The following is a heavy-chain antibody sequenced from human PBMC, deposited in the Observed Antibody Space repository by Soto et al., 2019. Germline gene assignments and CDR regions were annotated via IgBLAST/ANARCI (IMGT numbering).Heavy chain of an antibody. V-gene: IGHV4-59*01. CDR1: GGSISSYY. CDR3: ARVTYYDFWSGYLYSNWFDP. D-gene: IGHD3-3*01. J-gene: IGHJ5*02. CDR2: IYYSGST. Sequence: LSLTCTVSGGSISSYYWSWIRQPPGKGLEWIGYIYYSGSTNYNPSLKSRVTISVDTSKNQFSLKLSSVTAADTAVYYCARVTYYDFWSGYLYSNWFDPWGQGTRVTVSS.